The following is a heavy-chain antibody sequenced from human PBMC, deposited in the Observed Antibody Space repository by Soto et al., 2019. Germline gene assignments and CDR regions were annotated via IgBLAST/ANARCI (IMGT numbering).Heavy chain of an antibody. Sequence: ASVKVSCKASGYTFTSYAITWVRQAPGQGLEWMGWISGYNGNTKYAQKLQGRVTMTTDTSTSIAYMELRSLRSDDTAVYYCARDHGIPSWGLFMNWFDPWGQGTLVTVSS. D-gene: IGHD7-27*01. V-gene: IGHV1-18*04. CDR3: ARDHGIPSWGLFMNWFDP. CDR2: ISGYNGNT. CDR1: GYTFTSYA. J-gene: IGHJ5*02.